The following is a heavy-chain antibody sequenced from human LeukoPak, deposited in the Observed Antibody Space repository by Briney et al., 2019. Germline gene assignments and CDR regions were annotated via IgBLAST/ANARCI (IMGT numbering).Heavy chain of an antibody. D-gene: IGHD2-15*01. J-gene: IGHJ4*02. V-gene: IGHV3-30*04. CDR1: GFIFSNYA. Sequence: GRSLRLSCAASGFIFSNYAMHWVRQAPGKGLEWVAVISYDGSNKYYADSVKGRFTISRDNAKNTLYLQMNSLRAGDTAVYYCASTPNGVAAIYFDYWGQGALVTVSS. CDR2: ISYDGSNK. CDR3: ASTPNGVAAIYFDY.